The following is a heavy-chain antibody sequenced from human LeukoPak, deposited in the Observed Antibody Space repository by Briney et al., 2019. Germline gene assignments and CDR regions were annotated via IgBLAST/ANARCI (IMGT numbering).Heavy chain of an antibody. V-gene: IGHV4-61*02. CDR1: GASISRGTYY. CDR3: AREKSSKEYDILTGRINYYYYMDV. D-gene: IGHD3-9*01. Sequence: SETLSLTCTVSGASISRGTYYWSWIRQPAGKGLEWIGRIYTSGSTNYNPSLKSRVTISLDTSTNQFSLKLSSVTAADTAVYYCAREKSSKEYDILTGRINYYYYMDVWGKGTTVTISS. CDR2: IYTSGST. J-gene: IGHJ6*03.